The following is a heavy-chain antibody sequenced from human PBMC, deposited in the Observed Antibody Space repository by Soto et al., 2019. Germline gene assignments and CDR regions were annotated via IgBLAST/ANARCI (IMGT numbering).Heavy chain of an antibody. J-gene: IGHJ4*02. CDR2: ISAYNGNT. V-gene: IGHV1-18*01. CDR1: GYTFTSYG. CDR3: ARGNYYYDSSGPLDY. D-gene: IGHD3-22*01. Sequence: VASVKVSCKASGYTFTSYGISWVRQAPGQGLEWMGWISAYNGNTNYAQKLQGRVTMTTDTSTSTAYMELSSLRSEDTAVYYCARGNYYYDSSGPLDYWGQGTLVTVSS.